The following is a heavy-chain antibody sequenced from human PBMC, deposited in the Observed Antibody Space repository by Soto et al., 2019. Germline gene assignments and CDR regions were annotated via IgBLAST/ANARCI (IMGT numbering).Heavy chain of an antibody. Sequence: GGSLRLSCAASGFTFSSYAMSWVRQAPGKGLEWVSAISGSGGSTYYADSVKGRFTISRDNSKNTLYLQMNSLRAEDTAVYYCANMAVRLRFLGWLLNYFDYWSQGSRVPVSS. CDR3: ANMAVRLRFLGWLLNYFDY. CDR1: GFTFSSYA. V-gene: IGHV3-23*01. D-gene: IGHD3-3*01. J-gene: IGHJ4*02. CDR2: ISGSGGST.